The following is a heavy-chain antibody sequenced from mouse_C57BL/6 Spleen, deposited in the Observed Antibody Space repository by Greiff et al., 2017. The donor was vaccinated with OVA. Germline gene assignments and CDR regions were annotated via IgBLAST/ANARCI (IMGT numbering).Heavy chain of an antibody. CDR3: ARSDGYYKDAMDY. D-gene: IGHD2-3*01. Sequence: QVQLQQSGAELVRPGASVKLSCKASGYTFTDYYINWVKQRPGQGLEWIARIYPGSGNTYYNEKFKGKATLTAEKSSSTAYMQLSSLTSEDSAVYFCARSDGYYKDAMDYWGQGTSVTVSS. J-gene: IGHJ4*01. CDR1: GYTFTDYY. V-gene: IGHV1-76*01. CDR2: IYPGSGNT.